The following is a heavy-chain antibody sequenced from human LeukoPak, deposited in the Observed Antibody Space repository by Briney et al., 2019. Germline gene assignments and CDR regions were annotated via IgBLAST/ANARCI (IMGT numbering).Heavy chain of an antibody. CDR3: AGGSGFRTFFGY. Sequence: GGSLRLSCAASGFTFSSYGMHWVRQAPGKGLEGVAFIRYDGSNKYYADSVKGRFTISRDNSKNTLYLQMNSLRAEDTAVYYCAGGSGFRTFFGYWGQGTLVTVSS. CDR1: GFTFSSYG. J-gene: IGHJ4*02. V-gene: IGHV3-30*02. CDR2: IRYDGSNK. D-gene: IGHD3-10*01.